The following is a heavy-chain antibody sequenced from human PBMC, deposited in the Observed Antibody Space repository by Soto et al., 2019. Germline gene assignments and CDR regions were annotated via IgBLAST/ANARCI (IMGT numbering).Heavy chain of an antibody. CDR3: ARDLYYYDHWLDP. V-gene: IGHV4-39*02. CDR1: GGSISSSSYY. CDR2: IYYSGST. J-gene: IGHJ5*02. D-gene: IGHD3-22*01. Sequence: SETLSLTCTVSGGSISSSSYYWGWIRQPPGKGLEWIGSIYYSGSTYYNPSLKSRVTISVDTSKNQFSLKLTSVTAADTAVYYCARDLYYYDHWLDPWGQGTLVTVSS.